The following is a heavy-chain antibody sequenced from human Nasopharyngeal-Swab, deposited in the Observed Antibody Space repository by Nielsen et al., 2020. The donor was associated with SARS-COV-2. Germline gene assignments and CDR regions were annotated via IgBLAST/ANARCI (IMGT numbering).Heavy chain of an antibody. Sequence: GESLQISCAASGFTFSTYAMYWVRQPPAKGLEWVSIISGSGGSTYYADSVKGRFTISRDNSKNTLYLQMNSLRAEDTAVYYCAKRDDYYESSGLGDWGQGTLVTVSS. J-gene: IGHJ4*02. CDR2: ISGSGGST. CDR3: AKRDDYYESSGLGD. V-gene: IGHV3-23*01. D-gene: IGHD3-22*01. CDR1: GFTFSTYA.